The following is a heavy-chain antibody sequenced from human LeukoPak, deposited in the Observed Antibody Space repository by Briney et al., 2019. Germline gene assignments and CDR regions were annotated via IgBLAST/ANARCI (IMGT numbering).Heavy chain of an antibody. V-gene: IGHV3-53*01. CDR3: VGTGPLSSNGWDFNY. CDR2: IYSGGST. CDR1: GFTVSSNY. D-gene: IGHD6-19*01. J-gene: IGHJ4*02. Sequence: GGSLRLSCAASGFTVSSNYMSWVHQAPGKGLEWVSVIYSGGSTYYADSVKGRFTISRDNSKNMLFLQMNSLRAEDTAVYYCVGTGPLSSNGWDFNYWGQGTLVTVSS.